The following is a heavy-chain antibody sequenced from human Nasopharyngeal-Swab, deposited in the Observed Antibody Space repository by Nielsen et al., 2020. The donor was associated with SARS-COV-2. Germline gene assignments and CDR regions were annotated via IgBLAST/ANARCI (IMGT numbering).Heavy chain of an antibody. CDR1: EFTFSNYW. CDR3: TRNFPWNAYY. Sequence: GESLKFSCAASEFTFSNYWMHWVRQAPGKGLVWVSRINNDGGRTTAADSVKGRFTISRDNAKNSLFLQMNSLRAEDTAVYYFTRNFPWNAYYWGQGTLVTVSS. D-gene: IGHD1-1*01. J-gene: IGHJ4*02. CDR2: INNDGGRT. V-gene: IGHV3-74*03.